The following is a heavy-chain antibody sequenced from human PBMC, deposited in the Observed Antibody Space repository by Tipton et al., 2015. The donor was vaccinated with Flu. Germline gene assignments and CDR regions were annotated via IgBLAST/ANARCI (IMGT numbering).Heavy chain of an antibody. J-gene: IGHJ4*02. D-gene: IGHD4/OR15-4a*01. CDR2: ISTSGSTI. CDR3: ARGPMVGTSRFDY. V-gene: IGHV3-48*03. Sequence: VQSGGSLRLSCAASGFTFRSFEMNWVRQAPGKGLEWVSYISTSGSTIKHADSVKGRSTIPRDNAKDSLYLQMNSLRVEDTAVYYCARGPMVGTSRFDYWGQGTLVTVSS. CDR1: GFTFRSFE.